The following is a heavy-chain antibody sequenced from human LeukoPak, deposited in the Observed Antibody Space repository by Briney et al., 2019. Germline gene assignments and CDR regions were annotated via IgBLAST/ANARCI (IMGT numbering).Heavy chain of an antibody. D-gene: IGHD3-10*01. V-gene: IGHV3-9*01. CDR1: GFTFDDYA. Sequence: GGSLRLSCAASGFTFDDYAMYWVRQAPGKGLEWVSGISWNSGSIGYADSVKGRFTISRDNAENSLYLQMNSLRAEDTALYYCGKDFRFGELWGRGMDVWGQGTTVTVSS. CDR3: GKDFRFGELWGRGMDV. CDR2: ISWNSGSI. J-gene: IGHJ6*02.